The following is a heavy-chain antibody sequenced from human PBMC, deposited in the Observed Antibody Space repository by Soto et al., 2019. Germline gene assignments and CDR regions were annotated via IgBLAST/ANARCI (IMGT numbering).Heavy chain of an antibody. V-gene: IGHV2-5*01. CDR3: AHSPPIHDRSGYYYDY. Sequence: SGPTLVNPTQTLTLTCTFSGFSLSTSGVGVGWIRQPPGKALEWLALIYWNDDKRYSPSLKSRLTITKDTSKNQVVLTMTNMDPVDTAIYYCAHSPPIHDRSGYYYDYWGQGTLVTVSS. J-gene: IGHJ4*02. D-gene: IGHD3-22*01. CDR1: GFSLSTSGVG. CDR2: IYWNDDK.